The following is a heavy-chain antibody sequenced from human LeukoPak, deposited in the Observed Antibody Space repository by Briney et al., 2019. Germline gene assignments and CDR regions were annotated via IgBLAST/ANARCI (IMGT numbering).Heavy chain of an antibody. CDR3: ARATGYSSSWYWRY. D-gene: IGHD6-13*01. CDR1: AGSFSGYY. J-gene: IGHJ4*02. V-gene: IGHV4-34*01. Sequence: SETLSLNCAVYAGSFSGYYWSWIRQPPGKGLEWIGEINHSGSTNYNPSLKSRVTISVDTSKNQFSLKLSSVTAADTAVYYCARATGYSSSWYWRYWGQGTLVTVSS. CDR2: INHSGST.